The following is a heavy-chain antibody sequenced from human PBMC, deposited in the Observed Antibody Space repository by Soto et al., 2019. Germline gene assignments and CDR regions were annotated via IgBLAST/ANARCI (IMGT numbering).Heavy chain of an antibody. CDR2: ISWNSGSI. CDR3: AEGLYSSSSGDYYYYYMDV. V-gene: IGHV3-9*01. J-gene: IGHJ6*03. Sequence: GGSLRLSCAASGFTFDDYAMHWVRQAPGKGLEWVSGISWNSGSIGYADSVKGRFTISRDNAKNSLYLQMNSLRAEDTALYYCAEGLYSSSSGDYYYYYMDVWGKGTTVTVSS. CDR1: GFTFDDYA. D-gene: IGHD6-6*01.